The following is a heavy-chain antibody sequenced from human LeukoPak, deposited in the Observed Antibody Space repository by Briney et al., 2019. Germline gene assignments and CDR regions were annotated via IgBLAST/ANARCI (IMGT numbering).Heavy chain of an antibody. J-gene: IGHJ4*02. D-gene: IGHD3-22*01. V-gene: IGHV3-23*01. Sequence: GGSLRLSCAASGFTFSSYAMSWVRQAPGKGLEWVSTLSGSGGNTYYADSVKGRVTISRDNSKNTLYLQMNSLRAEDTAVYHCAKGPYYYDSADYFDYWGQGILVTVSS. CDR1: GFTFSSYA. CDR3: AKGPYYYDSADYFDY. CDR2: LSGSGGNT.